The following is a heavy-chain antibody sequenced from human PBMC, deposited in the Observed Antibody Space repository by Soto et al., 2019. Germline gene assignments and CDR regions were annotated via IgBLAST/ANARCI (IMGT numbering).Heavy chain of an antibody. J-gene: IGHJ5*02. CDR1: GYTFTSYG. D-gene: IGHD2-2*01. CDR2: ISSYNGNT. Sequence: QVQLVQSGAEVKKPGASVKVSCKASGYTFTSYGISWVRQAPGQGLEWMGWISSYNGNTNYAQKVQGRVNMTTDTPARRRYMEVRSLRSDDTAVYYCARGPLYCSSSSYFSRGSWFGPWGQGTLVTVSS. CDR3: ARGPLYCSSSSYFSRGSWFGP. V-gene: IGHV1-18*01.